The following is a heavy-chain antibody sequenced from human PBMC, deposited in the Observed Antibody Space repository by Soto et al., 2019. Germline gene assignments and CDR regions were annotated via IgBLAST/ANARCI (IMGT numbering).Heavy chain of an antibody. Sequence: GGSLRLSCAASGFTFSNYVMSWVRQAPGKGLEWVAVIWYDGSNKYYADSVKGRFTISRDNSKNTLYLQMNSLRAEDTAVYYCARDKVVAATYYYYGMDVWGQGTTVTVSS. CDR2: IWYDGSNK. D-gene: IGHD2-15*01. J-gene: IGHJ6*02. CDR3: ARDKVVAATYYYYGMDV. V-gene: IGHV3-33*08. CDR1: GFTFSNYV.